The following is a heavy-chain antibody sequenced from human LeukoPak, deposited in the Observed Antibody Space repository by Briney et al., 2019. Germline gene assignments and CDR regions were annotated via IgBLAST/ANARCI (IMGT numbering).Heavy chain of an antibody. Sequence: SVKVSCKASGGTFSSYAISWVRQAPGQGLEWMGGIIPIFGTANYAQKFQGRVTITADESTSTAYMELSSLRSKDTAVYYCARSGVPQGNHGWYFDLWGRGTLVTVSS. CDR2: IIPIFGTA. V-gene: IGHV1-69*13. J-gene: IGHJ2*01. CDR3: ARSGVPQGNHGWYFDL. D-gene: IGHD1-14*01. CDR1: GGTFSSYA.